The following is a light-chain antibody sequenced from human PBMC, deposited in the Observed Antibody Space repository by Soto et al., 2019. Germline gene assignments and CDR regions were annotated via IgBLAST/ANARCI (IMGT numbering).Light chain of an antibody. J-gene: IGKJ1*01. V-gene: IGKV4-1*01. CDR2: WAS. CDR1: QSVFYSSNNKNY. Sequence: DIVMTQSPDSLAVSLGERATINCKSSQSVFYSSNNKNYLAWYQQKPGQPPKLLIYWASTRESGVTDRFSGSGSVTDFTLTISSLQAEDVAVYYCQQYYTTPQTFGQETKVEIK. CDR3: QQYYTTPQT.